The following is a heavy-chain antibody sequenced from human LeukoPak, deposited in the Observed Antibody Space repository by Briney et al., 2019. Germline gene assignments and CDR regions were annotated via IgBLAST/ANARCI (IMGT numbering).Heavy chain of an antibody. CDR2: VYSSTST. J-gene: IGHJ4*02. Sequence: GRSLRLSCAASGFAFEDYAMHWVRQAPGKGLEWVSVVYSSTSTDYADSVKGRFTISRDNSKNTLFLQMNSLRAEDTAVYYCARSAAGDRYFDFWGQGTLVTVSS. D-gene: IGHD6-13*01. V-gene: IGHV3-53*01. CDR3: ARSAAGDRYFDF. CDR1: GFAFEDYA.